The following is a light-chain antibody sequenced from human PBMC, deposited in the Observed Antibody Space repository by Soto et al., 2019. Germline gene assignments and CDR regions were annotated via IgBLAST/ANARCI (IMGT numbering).Light chain of an antibody. V-gene: IGKV1-12*01. CDR2: AAS. CDR1: QGISTN. CDR3: QQAASFPIT. Sequence: DIQMTQSPSSVSASVGDRVTITCRASQGISTNLAWYQQKPGKAPKLLIYAASSLQSGVPPRFSGSGSGTDFTLTISSLQPEDFATYYCQQAASFPITFGQGTRLEIK. J-gene: IGKJ5*01.